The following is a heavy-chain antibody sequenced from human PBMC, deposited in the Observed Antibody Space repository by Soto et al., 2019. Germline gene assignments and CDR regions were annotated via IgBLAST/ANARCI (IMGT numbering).Heavy chain of an antibody. D-gene: IGHD2-2*01. CDR3: AGVRGYCSSTSCHYYYGMDV. CDR2: MNPNSGNT. CDR1: GYTFTSYD. J-gene: IGHJ6*02. V-gene: IGHV1-8*01. Sequence: QVQLVQSGAEVKKPGASVKVSCKASGYTFTSYDINWVRQATGQGLEWMGWMNPNSGNTGYAQKFQGRVTMTRNTSISTDYLELSSLRSEDTAVYYCAGVRGYCSSTSCHYYYGMDVWGQGTTVTVSS.